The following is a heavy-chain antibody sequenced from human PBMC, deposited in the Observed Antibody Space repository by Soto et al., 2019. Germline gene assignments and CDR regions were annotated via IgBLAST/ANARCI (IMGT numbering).Heavy chain of an antibody. CDR3: ARRGPSQGMDV. CDR1: GYRFPNYW. J-gene: IGHJ6*02. CDR2: IYPADSDT. Sequence: GDSLKISCMTSGYRFPNYWIGWVRQMPGKGLEWMGIIYPADSDTRDSPSFQGQVTISADKSISTAYLHWSSLKVSDTAIYYCARRGPSQGMDVWGQGTTVTVS. D-gene: IGHD1-26*01. V-gene: IGHV5-51*01.